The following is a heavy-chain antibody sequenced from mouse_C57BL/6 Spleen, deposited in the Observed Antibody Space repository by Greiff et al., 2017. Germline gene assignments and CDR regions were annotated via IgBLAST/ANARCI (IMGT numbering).Heavy chain of an antibody. Sequence: VQLQQSGAELMKPGASVKLSCKATGYTFTGYWIEWVKQRPGHGLEWIGEILPGSGSTYYNEKFKGKATFTADTSSNPAYMQLSSLTTEDSAIYYGARSPPLDYEFAYWGQGTLVTVAA. V-gene: IGHV1-9*01. CDR1: GYTFTGYW. CDR2: ILPGSGST. J-gene: IGHJ3*01. CDR3: ARSPPLDYEFAY. D-gene: IGHD2-4*01.